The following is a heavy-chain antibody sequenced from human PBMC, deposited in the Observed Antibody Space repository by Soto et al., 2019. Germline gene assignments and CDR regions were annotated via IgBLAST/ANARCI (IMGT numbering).Heavy chain of an antibody. CDR2: IIPILGIA. J-gene: IGHJ4*02. D-gene: IGHD3-10*01. V-gene: IGHV1-69*08. Sequence: QVQLVQSGAEVKKPGSSVKVSCKASGGTFSSYTISWVRQAPGQGLEWMGRIIPILGIANYAQKFQGRVTXTXDXSPXTGYMELRSLRSEDTAVYYCAREEYYYGSGALFDYWGQGTLVTVSS. CDR3: AREEYYYGSGALFDY. CDR1: GGTFSSYT.